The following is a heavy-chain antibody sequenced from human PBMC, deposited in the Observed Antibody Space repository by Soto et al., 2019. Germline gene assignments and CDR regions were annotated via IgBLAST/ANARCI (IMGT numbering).Heavy chain of an antibody. J-gene: IGHJ6*02. D-gene: IGHD3-3*01. V-gene: IGHV1-69*06. CDR1: GGTFSSYA. CDR2: IIPIFGTA. CDR3: ARDGGVTIFGVVIKDYYAMEV. Sequence: SVKVSCKASGGTFSSYAISWVRQAPGQGLEWRGGIIPIFGTANYAQKFQGRVTITADKATSTAYMELSSLRSEDTAVYYCARDGGVTIFGVVIKDYYAMEVWGQGTTVTVSS.